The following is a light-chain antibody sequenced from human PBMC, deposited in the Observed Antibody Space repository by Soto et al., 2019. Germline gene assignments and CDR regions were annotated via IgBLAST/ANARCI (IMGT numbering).Light chain of an antibody. V-gene: IGKV1-5*01. CDR3: QHYHSYPYT. J-gene: IGKJ2*01. CDR2: DAF. CDR1: QSIGGW. Sequence: DIQMTQSPSTLSASIGDSVTITCRASQSIGGWLAWYQQRPGKAPNLLIYDAFSVKSGVPSRFSGSRSGTKFTLAISGLQPEDFATYYCQHYHSYPYTFGQGTKLEIK.